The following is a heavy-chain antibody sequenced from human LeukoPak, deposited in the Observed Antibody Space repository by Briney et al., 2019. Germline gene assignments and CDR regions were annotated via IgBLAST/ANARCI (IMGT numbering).Heavy chain of an antibody. J-gene: IGHJ6*02. CDR1: GYTFTGYY. D-gene: IGHD4-4*01. CDR2: INPNSGGT. CDR3: ARGHKHYSNYYYYYGMDV. V-gene: IGHV1-2*02. Sequence: ASVKVSCKASGYTFTGYYMHWVRQAPGQGLEWMGWINPNSGGTNYAQKFQGRVTMTRDTSTSTVYMELSSLRSEDTAVYYCARGHKHYSNYYYYYGMDVWGQGTTVTVSS.